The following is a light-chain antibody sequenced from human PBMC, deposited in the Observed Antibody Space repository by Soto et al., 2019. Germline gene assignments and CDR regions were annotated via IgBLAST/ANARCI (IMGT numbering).Light chain of an antibody. CDR2: DVT. CDR3: SLYTGTTKDV. Sequence: QSALTQPASVSGSPGQSITISCTVTSSDVGLYTYVSWYQQHPGKAPKVIIYDVTNRPSWVSDRFSGSKSGNTASLTISGLQAEDEADYYCSLYTGTTKDVFGGGTKLTVL. CDR1: SSDVGLYTY. V-gene: IGLV2-14*03. J-gene: IGLJ2*01.